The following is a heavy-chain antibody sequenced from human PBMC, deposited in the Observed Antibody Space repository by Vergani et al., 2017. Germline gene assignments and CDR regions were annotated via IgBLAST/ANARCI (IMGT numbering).Heavy chain of an antibody. CDR2: ISSSSSYI. D-gene: IGHD5-24*01. CDR1: GFTFSSYS. Sequence: EVQLVESGGGLVKPGGSLRLSCAASGFTFSSYSMNWVRQAPGKGLEWVSSISSSSSYIYCADSVKGRFTISRDNAKNSLYLQMNSLRAEDTAVYYCARELRDHQFDYWGQGTLVTVSS. CDR3: ARELRDHQFDY. J-gene: IGHJ4*02. V-gene: IGHV3-21*01.